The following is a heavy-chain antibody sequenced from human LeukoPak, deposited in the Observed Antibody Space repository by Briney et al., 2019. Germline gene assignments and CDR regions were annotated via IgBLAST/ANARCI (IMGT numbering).Heavy chain of an antibody. J-gene: IGHJ4*02. D-gene: IGHD3-16*01. Sequence: GGSLRLSCAASGFTLSSYWMHWVRQAPGKGLVWVSRINSDGTTTDYADSVRGRFTISRDNAKNTLYLQMNSLRADDTAVYYCARDPITGGGLDYWGQGTLVTVSS. CDR2: INSDGTTT. CDR3: ARDPITGGGLDY. V-gene: IGHV3-74*01. CDR1: GFTLSSYW.